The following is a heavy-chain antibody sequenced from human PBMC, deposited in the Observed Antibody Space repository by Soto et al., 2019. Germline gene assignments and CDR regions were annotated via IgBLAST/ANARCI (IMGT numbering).Heavy chain of an antibody. J-gene: IGHJ6*03. V-gene: IGHV1-18*01. CDR3: ARSREVSSSIAARPGFTRNYYMDV. D-gene: IGHD6-6*01. CDR1: GYTFTSYG. CDR2: ISAYNGNT. Sequence: QVQLVQSGAEVKKPGASVKVSCKASGYTFTSYGISWVRQAPGQGLEWKGWISAYNGNTNYAQKLQGRVTMTTDTATSTAYMELRSLRSDDTAVYYCARSREVSSSIAARPGFTRNYYMDVWGKGTTVTVS.